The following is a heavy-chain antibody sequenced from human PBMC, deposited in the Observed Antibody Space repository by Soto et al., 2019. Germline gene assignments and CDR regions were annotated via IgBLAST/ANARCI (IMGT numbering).Heavy chain of an antibody. CDR2: ISGGGSNT. CDR1: GFPFSSFV. CDR3: AKDSNKYSSSLRGRYFGY. D-gene: IGHD4-4*01. Sequence: EVQLLESGGGLVQRGGSLSRSCAASGFPFSSFVRSWVPQAPGRGLEWASGISGGGSNTFYADSVKGRFTISRDNSKNTLLLQMNSLGAEDTAVYYCAKDSNKYSSSLRGRYFGYWGQGIGVTVSS. V-gene: IGHV3-23*01. J-gene: IGHJ4*02.